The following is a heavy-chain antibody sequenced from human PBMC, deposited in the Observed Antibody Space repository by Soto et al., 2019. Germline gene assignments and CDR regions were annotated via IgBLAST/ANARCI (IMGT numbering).Heavy chain of an antibody. CDR2: FYNTAKTNT. D-gene: IGHD3-10*01. Sequence: PSETLSLTCTLSGGSFGSRYWSWLRQSPGKGLEWIGYFYNTAKTNTNYNPSLKSRATISVDPSKSQFFLTLTSVTAADTAIYFCSFGGGLECWLDPWGQGTPVTVSS. J-gene: IGHJ5*02. V-gene: IGHV4-59*11. CDR3: SFGGGLECWLDP. CDR1: GGSFGSRY.